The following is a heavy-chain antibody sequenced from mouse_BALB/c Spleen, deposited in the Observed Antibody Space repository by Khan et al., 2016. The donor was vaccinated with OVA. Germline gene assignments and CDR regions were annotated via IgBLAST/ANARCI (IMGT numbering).Heavy chain of an antibody. CDR1: GYTFTTYW. Sequence: QVQLKQSGAELVKPGASVKMSCKASGYTFTTYWMHWVKQRPGQGLEWIGYINPTSGYTDYNEKFKGRATLTADKSSSTAYMQLNSLTSEDSAVCYCTRDRFDYWGQGTTLTVSS. V-gene: IGHV1-7*01. CDR3: TRDRFDY. CDR2: INPTSGYT. J-gene: IGHJ2*01.